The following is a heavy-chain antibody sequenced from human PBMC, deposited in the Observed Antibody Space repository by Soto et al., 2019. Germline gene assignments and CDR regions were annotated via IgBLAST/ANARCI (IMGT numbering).Heavy chain of an antibody. CDR1: GGSFSGYY. CDR3: ARKGGEYSSSGGRGYYMDV. Sequence: PSETLSLTCAVYGGSFSGYYWSWIRQPPGKGLEWIGEINHSGSTNYNPSLKSRVTISVDTSKNQFFLKLSSVTAADTAVYYCARKGGEYSSSGGRGYYMDVWGKGTTVTVSS. D-gene: IGHD6-6*01. V-gene: IGHV4-34*01. J-gene: IGHJ6*03. CDR2: INHSGST.